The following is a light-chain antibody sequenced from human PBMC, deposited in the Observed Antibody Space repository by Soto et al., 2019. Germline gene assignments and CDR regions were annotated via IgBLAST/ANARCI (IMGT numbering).Light chain of an antibody. V-gene: IGKV3-11*01. Sequence: EIVLTQSPATLSLSPGARATLSCRASQSVGSYLAWYQQKPGQSPRLLIYDASSRATSIPARFSGSGSGTDFTLTISSTEPEDFAVYYCQQRGDWPRVTFGGGTKVEIK. J-gene: IGKJ4*01. CDR1: QSVGSY. CDR3: QQRGDWPRVT. CDR2: DAS.